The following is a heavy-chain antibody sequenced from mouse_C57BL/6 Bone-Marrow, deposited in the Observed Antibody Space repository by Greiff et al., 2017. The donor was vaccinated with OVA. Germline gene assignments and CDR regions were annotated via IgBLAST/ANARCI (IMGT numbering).Heavy chain of an antibody. Sequence: QVQLQQPGAELVMPGASVKLSCKASGYTFTSYWMHWVKQRPGQGLEWIGEIDPSDSYTNYNQKFKGKSTLTVDKSSSTAYMQLSSLTSEDSAVYYCARFRYHYGSSLSYWYFDVWGTGTTVTVSS. V-gene: IGHV1-69*01. CDR1: GYTFTSYW. D-gene: IGHD1-1*01. J-gene: IGHJ1*03. CDR2: IDPSDSYT. CDR3: ARFRYHYGSSLSYWYFDV.